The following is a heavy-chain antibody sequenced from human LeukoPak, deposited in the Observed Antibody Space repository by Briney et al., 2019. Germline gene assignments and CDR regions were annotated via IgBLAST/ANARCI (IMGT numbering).Heavy chain of an antibody. CDR2: IYYSGST. CDR1: GGSISSYY. J-gene: IGHJ5*02. V-gene: IGHV4-59*01. D-gene: IGHD6-13*01. Sequence: SETLSLTCTVSGGSISSYYWSWIRQPPGKGLEWIGYIYYSGSTNYNPSLKSRVTISVDTSKNQFSLKLSSVTAADTAVYYCAGYSSSWYRRSNRIRFDPWGQGTLVTVSS. CDR3: AGYSSSWYRRSNRIRFDP.